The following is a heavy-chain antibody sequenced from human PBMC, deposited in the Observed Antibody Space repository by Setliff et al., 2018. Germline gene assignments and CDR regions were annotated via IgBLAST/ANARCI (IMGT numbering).Heavy chain of an antibody. CDR2: IQGTGNT. CDR3: AGTPARGTTWLSPFDY. J-gene: IGHJ4*02. V-gene: IGHV4-61*09. D-gene: IGHD3-9*01. Sequence: SETLSLTCTVTGGSFDSGTLYWSWIRQPAGKVPEGIRHIQGTGNTNYNPTPHSRATISIDTSKNQISLKITSVTAADSALYACAGTPARGTTWLSPFDYWGQGALVTVSS. CDR1: GGSFDSGTLY.